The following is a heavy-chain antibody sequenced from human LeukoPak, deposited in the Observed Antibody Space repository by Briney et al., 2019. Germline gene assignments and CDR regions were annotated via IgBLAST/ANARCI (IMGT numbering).Heavy chain of an antibody. J-gene: IGHJ4*02. CDR2: MNPNSGNT. CDR1: GYTFTSYD. D-gene: IGHD3-3*01. CDR3: GSAYYDFWDGYGGYVDH. Sequence: ASVKVSCKASGYTFTSYDINWVRQATGQGVEWMGWMNPNSGNTDYAQRFQGRVTMTMNTSISTAYMDLSNLRSEAEAVYCCGSAYYDFWDGYGGYVDHWRKGPLVAVSS. V-gene: IGHV1-8*01.